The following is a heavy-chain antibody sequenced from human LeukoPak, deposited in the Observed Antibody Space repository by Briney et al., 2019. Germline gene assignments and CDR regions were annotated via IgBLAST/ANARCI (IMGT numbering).Heavy chain of an antibody. Sequence: PGGSLRLSCAASGFTFSSYAMSWVRQAPGKGLEWVSAISGSGGSTYYADPVKGRFTISRDNSKNTLYLQMNSLRAEDTAVYYCAKEAARPLGYCDFWSGYYHNWFDPWGQGTLVTVSS. D-gene: IGHD3-3*01. CDR1: GFTFSSYA. CDR3: AKEAARPLGYCDFWSGYYHNWFDP. CDR2: ISGSGGST. J-gene: IGHJ5*02. V-gene: IGHV3-23*01.